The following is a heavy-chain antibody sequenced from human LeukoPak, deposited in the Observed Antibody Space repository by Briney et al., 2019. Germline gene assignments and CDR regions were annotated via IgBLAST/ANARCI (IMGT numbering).Heavy chain of an antibody. J-gene: IGHJ6*04. D-gene: IGHD6-19*01. CDR1: GGTFSSYA. Sequence: SVKASCKASGGTFSSYAISWVRQAPGQGLEWMGRIIPILGIANYAQKFQGRATITADKSTSTAYMELSSLRSEDTAVYYCARDEQWLVPISRPFYGMDVWGKGTTVTVSS. V-gene: IGHV1-69*04. CDR2: IIPILGIA. CDR3: ARDEQWLVPISRPFYGMDV.